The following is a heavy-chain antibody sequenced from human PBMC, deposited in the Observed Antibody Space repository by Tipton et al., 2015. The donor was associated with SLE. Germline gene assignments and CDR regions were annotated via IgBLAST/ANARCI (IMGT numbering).Heavy chain of an antibody. CDR1: GGSISSHY. J-gene: IGHJ4*02. CDR3: ARATYSYGYSPDY. Sequence: TLSLTCTVSGGSISSHYWSWIRQPPGKGLEWIGYIYYSGSTNYNPSLKSRVTISVDTSKNQFSLKLSSVTAADTAVYYCARATYSYGYSPDYWGQGTLVTVSS. D-gene: IGHD5-18*01. V-gene: IGHV4-59*11. CDR2: IYYSGST.